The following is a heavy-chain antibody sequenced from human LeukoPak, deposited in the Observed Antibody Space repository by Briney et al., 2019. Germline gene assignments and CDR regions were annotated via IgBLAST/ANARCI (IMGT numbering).Heavy chain of an antibody. J-gene: IGHJ6*02. CDR1: GGTFSSYA. V-gene: IGHV1-69*05. CDR2: IIPIFGTA. CDR3: ARKGVGYGDYYYGMDV. Sequence: SVKVSCKASGGTFSSYAISWVRQALGQGLEWMGGIIPIFGTANYAQKLQGRVTMTTDTSTSTAYMELRSLRSDDTAVYYCARKGVGYGDYYYGMDVWGQGTTVTVSS. D-gene: IGHD4-17*01.